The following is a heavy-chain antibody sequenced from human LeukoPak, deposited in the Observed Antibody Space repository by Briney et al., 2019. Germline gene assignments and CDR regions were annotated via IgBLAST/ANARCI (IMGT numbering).Heavy chain of an antibody. Sequence: SQTLSLTCTVSGGSISSGGYYWRWIRQHPGKDLEWIVYLYYNGSTYYNPSLKSRVTISVDTSKNQSSLKLSSVTAADTAVYYCARFADGGFRPYYYYMDVWGKGTTVTVSS. J-gene: IGHJ6*03. D-gene: IGHD3-16*01. CDR2: LYYNGST. V-gene: IGHV4-31*03. CDR3: ARFADGGFRPYYYYMDV. CDR1: GGSISSGGYY.